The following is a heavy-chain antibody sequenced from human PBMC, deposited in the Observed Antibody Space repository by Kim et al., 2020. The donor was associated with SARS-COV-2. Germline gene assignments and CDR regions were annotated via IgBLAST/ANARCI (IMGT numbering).Heavy chain of an antibody. V-gene: IGHV3-13*04. CDR2: IGTAGDT. Sequence: GGSLRLSCAASGFTFSSYDMHWVRQATGKGLEWVSAIGTAGDTYYPGSVKGRFTISRENAKNSLYLQMNSLRAGDTAVYYCARANPLYYGMDVWGQGTTVTVSS. CDR3: ARANPLYYGMDV. CDR1: GFTFSSYD. J-gene: IGHJ6*02.